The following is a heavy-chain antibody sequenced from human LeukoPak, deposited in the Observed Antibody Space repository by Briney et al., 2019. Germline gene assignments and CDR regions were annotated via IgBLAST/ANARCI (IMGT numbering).Heavy chain of an antibody. CDR3: AREDIYYYYYGMDV. Sequence: ASVTVSCKASGYTFTSYDINWVRQAPGQGLEWMGWMSPNSGNTGYAQKFQGRVTMTRNTSISTAYMELSSLRSEDTAVYYCAREDIYYYYYGMDVWGQGTTVTVSS. CDR1: GYTFTSYD. V-gene: IGHV1-8*01. CDR2: MSPNSGNT. D-gene: IGHD2-15*01. J-gene: IGHJ6*02.